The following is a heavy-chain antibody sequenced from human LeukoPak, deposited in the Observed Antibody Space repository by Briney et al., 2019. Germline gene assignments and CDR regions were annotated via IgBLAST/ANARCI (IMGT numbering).Heavy chain of an antibody. V-gene: IGHV3-9*01. CDR1: GFTFDDYA. CDR2: ISWNSGSI. Sequence: PGGSLRLSCAASGFTFDDYAMHWVRQAPGKGLEWVSGISWNSGSIGYADSVKGRFTISRDNAKNSLYLQMNSLRAGDTALYYCAKDTRMGDYWGQGTLVIVSS. J-gene: IGHJ4*02. CDR3: AKDTRMGDY.